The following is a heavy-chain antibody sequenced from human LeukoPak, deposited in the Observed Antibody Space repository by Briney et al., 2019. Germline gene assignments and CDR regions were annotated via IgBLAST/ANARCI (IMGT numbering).Heavy chain of an antibody. J-gene: IGHJ3*02. V-gene: IGHV3-53*01. CDR1: GFSVSNTY. D-gene: IGHD5-12*01. CDR3: AKHLLGATIMSASDI. CDR2: IYSGGET. Sequence: GGSLRLSCAASGFSVSNTYISWVRQAPEKGLEWVSIIYSGGETYYTDSVKGRFTISRDNSKNTLYLQTNSLRAEDTALYYCAKHLLGATIMSASDIWGQGTKVTVSS.